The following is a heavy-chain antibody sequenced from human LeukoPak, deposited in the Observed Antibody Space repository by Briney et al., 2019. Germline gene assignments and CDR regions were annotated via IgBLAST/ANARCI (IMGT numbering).Heavy chain of an antibody. CDR3: ATLRPGIAVAD. CDR2: ISWNSGSI. V-gene: IGHV3-9*01. D-gene: IGHD6-19*01. J-gene: IGHJ4*02. CDR1: GFTFDDYA. Sequence: GGSLRLSCAASGFTFDDYAMHWVRQAPGKGLEWVSGISWNSGSIGYADSVKGRFTTSRDNAKNSLYLQMNSLRAEDTAVYYCATLRPGIAVADWGQGTLVTVSS.